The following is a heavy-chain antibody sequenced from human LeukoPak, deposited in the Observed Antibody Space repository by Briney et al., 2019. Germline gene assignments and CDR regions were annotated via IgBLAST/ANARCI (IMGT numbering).Heavy chain of an antibody. CDR3: AREGTLEQQLGHDAFDI. CDR1: GGSISSGGYY. CDR2: IYHSGST. J-gene: IGHJ3*02. D-gene: IGHD6-13*01. V-gene: IGHV4-30-2*01. Sequence: ASETLSLTCTVSGGSISSGGYYWSWIRQPPGKGLEWIGYIYHSGSTYYNPSLKSRVTISVDRSKNQFSLKLSSVTAADTAVYYCAREGTLEQQLGHDAFDIWGQGTMVTVSS.